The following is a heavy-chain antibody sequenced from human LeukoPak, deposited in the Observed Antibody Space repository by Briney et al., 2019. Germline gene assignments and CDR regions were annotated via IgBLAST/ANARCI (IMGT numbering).Heavy chain of an antibody. CDR1: GFAFSSYA. V-gene: IGHV3-23*01. D-gene: IGHD2-15*01. Sequence: GGSLRLSCAASGFAFSSYAMSWVRQAPGKGLEWVSTISDNGGNTYYADSVKGRFTISRDNSKNTLYLQMNSLRAEDTALYYCAKDGFRGDCIGGSCYPFDPWGQGTLVTVSS. J-gene: IGHJ5*02. CDR2: ISDNGGNT. CDR3: AKDGFRGDCIGGSCYPFDP.